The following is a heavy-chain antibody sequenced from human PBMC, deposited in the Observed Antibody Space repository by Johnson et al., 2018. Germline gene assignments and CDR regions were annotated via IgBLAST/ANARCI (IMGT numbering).Heavy chain of an antibody. Sequence: QVQLVQSGGGVVQPGRSLRLSCAASGFTFSTYTIHWVRQAPGMGLEWVAVISYDGSNKYYADSVKGRFTISRDTSKNTVYLQLNSLSAEDTAVYYCARDFHGQTGGFDYWGQGTLVTSSS. CDR3: ARDFHGQTGGFDY. CDR2: ISYDGSNK. V-gene: IGHV3-30-3*01. J-gene: IGHJ4*02. CDR1: GFTFSTYT. D-gene: IGHD3-10*01.